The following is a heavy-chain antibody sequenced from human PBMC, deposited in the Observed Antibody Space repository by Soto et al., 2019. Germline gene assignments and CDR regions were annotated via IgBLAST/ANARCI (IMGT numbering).Heavy chain of an antibody. V-gene: IGHV3-48*02. Sequence: EVQLVESGGGLAQPGGSLRLSCAASGFTFSDYGVTWVRQAPGKGLEWISYISSGRDTIYYADSVKGRSTISRDDAKETLFLQMNSLRDEDTAVYYCTRVSRTWEDDYWGRGTLVTVSS. CDR3: TRVSRTWEDDY. CDR1: GFTFSDYG. CDR2: ISSGRDTI. J-gene: IGHJ4*02. D-gene: IGHD1-26*01.